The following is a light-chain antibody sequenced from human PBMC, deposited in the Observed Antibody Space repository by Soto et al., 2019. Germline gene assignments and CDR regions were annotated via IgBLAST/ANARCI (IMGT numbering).Light chain of an antibody. CDR2: LEGSGSY. Sequence: QSVLTQSSSASASLGSSVKLTCTLSSGHSSYIIAWHQQQPGKAPRYLMKLEGSGSYNKGSGVPDRFSGSSSGADRYLTISNLQSEDAADYYCETWVSNTQVFGGGTKVTVL. CDR3: ETWVSNTQV. J-gene: IGLJ3*02. V-gene: IGLV4-60*03. CDR1: SGHSSYI.